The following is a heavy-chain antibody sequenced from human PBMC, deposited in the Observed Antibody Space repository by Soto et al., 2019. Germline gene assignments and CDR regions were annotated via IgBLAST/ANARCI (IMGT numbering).Heavy chain of an antibody. D-gene: IGHD3-22*01. CDR2: INTGNGNT. CDR1: GYSFTSHF. V-gene: IGHV1-3*04. J-gene: IGHJ4*02. CDR3: ARDRYYYYDTSGYYSY. Sequence: QVQLVQSGAEVKKPGASMKVSCRTSGYSFTSHFIHWVRQAPGPRLEWMGWINTGNGNTRYSENREGRVTITRATSASTVFMELSSLRSEDKAVYYCARDRYYYYDTSGYYSYWGQGTLVTVSS.